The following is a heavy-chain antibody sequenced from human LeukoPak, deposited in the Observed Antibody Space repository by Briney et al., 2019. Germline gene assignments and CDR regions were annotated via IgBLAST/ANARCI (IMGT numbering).Heavy chain of an antibody. CDR1: GGTFSSYA. D-gene: IGHD3-10*01. CDR3: ARLAVRGVSLNWYFDL. Sequence: SVKVSCKASGGTFSSYAISWVRQAPGQGLEWMGGIIPIFGAANYAQKFQGRVTITTDESTSTAYMELSSLRSEDTAVYYCARLAVRGVSLNWYFDLWGRGTLVTVSS. J-gene: IGHJ2*01. CDR2: IIPIFGAA. V-gene: IGHV1-69*05.